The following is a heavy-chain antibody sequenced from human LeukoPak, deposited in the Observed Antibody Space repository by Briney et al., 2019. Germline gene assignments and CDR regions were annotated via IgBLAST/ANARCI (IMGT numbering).Heavy chain of an antibody. V-gene: IGHV4-61*08. D-gene: IGHD3-22*01. CDR1: GGSISSGGYY. CDR2: IYYSGNT. Sequence: SQTLSLTCTVSGGSISSGGYYWSWIRQPPGKGLEWIGYIYYSGNTNYNPSLKSRVTISVDTSKIQFSLKLSSVTAADTAVYYCARPSAIGYDAFHIWGQGTMVTVSS. J-gene: IGHJ3*02. CDR3: ARPSAIGYDAFHI.